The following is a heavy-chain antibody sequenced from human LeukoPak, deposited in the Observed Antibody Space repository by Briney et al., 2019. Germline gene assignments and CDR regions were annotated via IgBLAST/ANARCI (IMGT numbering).Heavy chain of an antibody. D-gene: IGHD3-16*01. CDR3: ASGQYGGAAGY. Sequence: SETLSLTCAVYGGSFSGYYWSWIRQPPGKGLEWIGEINHRGSTNYNPSLKSRVTISVDTSKNQVYLKLSSGTAADTAVYYCASGQYGGAAGYWGQGTLVIVSS. CDR2: INHRGST. V-gene: IGHV4-34*01. CDR1: GGSFSGYY. J-gene: IGHJ4*02.